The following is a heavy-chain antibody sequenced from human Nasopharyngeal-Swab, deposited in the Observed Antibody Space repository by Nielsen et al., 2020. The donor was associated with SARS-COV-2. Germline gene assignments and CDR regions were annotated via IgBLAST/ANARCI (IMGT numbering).Heavy chain of an antibody. Sequence: GESLKISCAASGFTFSSYGMHWVRQAPGKGLEWVAFIRYDGSNKYYADSVKGRFTISRDNSKNTLYLQMNSLRAEDTAVYYCAKDAGGYSSSWGQGTLGTVSS. V-gene: IGHV3-30*02. J-gene: IGHJ4*02. CDR2: IRYDGSNK. CDR3: AKDAGGYSSS. CDR1: GFTFSSYG. D-gene: IGHD6-13*01.